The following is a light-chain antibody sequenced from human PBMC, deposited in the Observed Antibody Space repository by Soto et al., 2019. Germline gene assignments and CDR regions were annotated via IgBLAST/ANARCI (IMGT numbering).Light chain of an antibody. CDR3: QAWDSSTWV. V-gene: IGLV3-1*01. Sequence: SYELTRPPSVSVSPGQTASITCSGDKLGDKYACWYQQKPGQSPVLVIYQDSKRPSGIPERFSGSNSGNTATLTISGTQAMDEADDYCQAWDSSTWVFGGGTKLTVL. CDR2: QDS. J-gene: IGLJ3*02. CDR1: KLGDKY.